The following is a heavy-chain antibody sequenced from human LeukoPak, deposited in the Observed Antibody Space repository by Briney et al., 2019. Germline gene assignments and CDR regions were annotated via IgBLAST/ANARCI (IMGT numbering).Heavy chain of an antibody. CDR3: ARDRRGLPPHYGMDV. D-gene: IGHD5-18*01. J-gene: IGHJ6*02. CDR2: IYYSGST. Sequence: SETLSLTCTVSGDSIGSYYWSWIRQPPGKGLEWIGYIYYSGSTNYNPSLKSRVTISVDTSKNQFSLKLSSVTAADTAVYYCARDRRGLPPHYGMDVWGQGTTVTVSS. CDR1: GDSIGSYY. V-gene: IGHV4-59*01.